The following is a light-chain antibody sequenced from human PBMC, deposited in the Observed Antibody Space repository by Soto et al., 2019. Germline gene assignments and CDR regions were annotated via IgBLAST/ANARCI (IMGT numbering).Light chain of an antibody. V-gene: IGKV3-11*01. J-gene: IGKJ4*01. CDR1: QSVSSN. CDR2: DAS. Sequence: EIVLIQSPATLSLSPGERATLSCRASQSVSSNLAWYQQSPGQAPRLLIFDASNKATCIPARFSGSGSGTDFTLTISSLEPEDFAVYYCQQHSNWPLTFGGGTKVEIK. CDR3: QQHSNWPLT.